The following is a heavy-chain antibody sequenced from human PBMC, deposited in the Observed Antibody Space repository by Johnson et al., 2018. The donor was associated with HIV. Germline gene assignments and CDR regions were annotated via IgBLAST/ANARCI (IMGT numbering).Heavy chain of an antibody. CDR3: AKDQNDGSYLLSFDV. D-gene: IGHD2/OR15-2a*01. V-gene: IGHV3-33*03. CDR1: GFTFSSYG. Sequence: QVQLVESGGGVVQPGGSLRLSCAASGFTFSSYGMHWVRQAPGKGLEWVAVIWYDGSNKYYADSVKGRFTLSRDDATNSLYLRMDSLRTEDTALYYCAKDQNDGSYLLSFDVWGQGTMVTVSS. J-gene: IGHJ3*01. CDR2: IWYDGSNK.